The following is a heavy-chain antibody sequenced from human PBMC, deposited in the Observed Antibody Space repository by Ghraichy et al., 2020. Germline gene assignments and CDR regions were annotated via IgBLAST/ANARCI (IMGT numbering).Heavy chain of an antibody. J-gene: IGHJ6*03. V-gene: IGHV3-9*01. CDR3: AKAGTLGKAEYYYYYYYMDV. D-gene: IGHD3-10*01. CDR2: ISWNSGSI. CDR1: GFTFDDYA. Sequence: GGSLRLSCAASGFTFDDYAMHWVRQAPGKGLEWVSGISWNSGSIGYADSVKGRFTISRDNAKNSLYLQMNSLRAEDTALYYCAKAGTLGKAEYYYYYYYMDVWGKGTTVTVSS.